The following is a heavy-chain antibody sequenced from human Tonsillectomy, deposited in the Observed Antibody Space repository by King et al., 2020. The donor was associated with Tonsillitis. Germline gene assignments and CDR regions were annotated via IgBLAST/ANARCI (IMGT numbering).Heavy chain of an antibody. CDR2: ISXSGXST. J-gene: IGHJ5*02. CDR3: AXXXXXXXXLDP. CDR1: GXTXTTXA. V-gene: IGHV3-23*04. Sequence: VQLVESGGGLVQPGGSLRLSCXASGXTXTTXAMSWVRXAPGKGLEWVSSISXSGXSTYYPDSVKGRFTISRDNSKNTLFLQVNTLRAEDTAVYYCAXXXXXXXXLDPXXXGTLXTXSS.